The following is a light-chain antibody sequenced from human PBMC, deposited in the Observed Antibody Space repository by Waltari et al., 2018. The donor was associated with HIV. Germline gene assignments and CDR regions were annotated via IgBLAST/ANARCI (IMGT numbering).Light chain of an antibody. CDR2: EVI. J-gene: IGLJ1*01. V-gene: IGLV2-14*01. Sequence: QSALTQPASVSASPGQSITISCTGTSSDIGGYNYVSWYQQHPGKAPKLMIYEVINRPSGVSNLFSGSKSGNTASLTISGLQAEDEAHYYCNSYTNNSKYVFVTGPKVTVL. CDR3: NSYTNNSKYV. CDR1: SSDIGGYNY.